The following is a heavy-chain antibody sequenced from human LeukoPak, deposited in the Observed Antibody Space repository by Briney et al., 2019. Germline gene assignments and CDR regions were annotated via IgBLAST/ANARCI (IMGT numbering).Heavy chain of an antibody. Sequence: ASVKVSCKASGYTFTAYYMHWVRQAPGQGLEWMGWINPNTGGTDYAQRIQGRVTMTRDTSISTAYMELSSLISDDTAVYYCARDVFAEYNTQHKFDPWGQGTLVTVSS. V-gene: IGHV1-2*02. CDR3: ARDVFAEYNTQHKFDP. D-gene: IGHD1-14*01. CDR2: INPNTGGT. J-gene: IGHJ5*02. CDR1: GYTFTAYY.